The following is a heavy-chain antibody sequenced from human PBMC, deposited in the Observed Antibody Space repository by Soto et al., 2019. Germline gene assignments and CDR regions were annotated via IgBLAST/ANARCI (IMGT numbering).Heavy chain of an antibody. CDR1: GGTFSSYA. Sequence: ASVKVSCKASGGTFSSYAISWVRQAPGQGLEWMGGIIPIFGTANYAQKFQGRVTITADESTSTAYMELSSLRSEDTAVYYCERDKDRSGWKLYYYYGMDVWGQGTTVTVSS. D-gene: IGHD6-19*01. CDR2: IIPIFGTA. V-gene: IGHV1-69*13. CDR3: ERDKDRSGWKLYYYYGMDV. J-gene: IGHJ6*02.